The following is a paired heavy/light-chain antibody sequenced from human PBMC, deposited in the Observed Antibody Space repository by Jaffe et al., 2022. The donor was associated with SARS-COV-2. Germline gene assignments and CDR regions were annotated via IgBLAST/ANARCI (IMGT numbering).Heavy chain of an antibody. Sequence: QVQLQESGPGLVKPSETLSLSCTVSGYSISSGYYWGWIRQPPGKGLEWIGSIYHSGSTFYNPSLKSRVTISVDMSKNQLSLKLMSVTAADTALYTCAREPTLFDAFDIWGQGTMVTVSS. J-gene: IGHJ3*02. CDR2: IYHSGST. CDR3: AREPTLFDAFDI. V-gene: IGHV4-38-2*02. CDR1: GYSISSGYY.
Light chain of an antibody. CDR2: AAS. J-gene: IGKJ5*01. Sequence: EIVLTQSPATLSLSPGERATLSCRASQNIRSYLAWYQQRPGQAPRLLIYAASNRATGIPARFSGGGSGTDFTLTIRSLEPEDFAVYYCQQRSSWPITFGQGTRLEIK. V-gene: IGKV3-11*01. CDR3: QQRSSWPIT. CDR1: QNIRSY.